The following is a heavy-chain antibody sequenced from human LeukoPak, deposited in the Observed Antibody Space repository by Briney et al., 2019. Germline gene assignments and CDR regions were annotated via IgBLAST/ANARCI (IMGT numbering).Heavy chain of an antibody. CDR2: FDPEDGET. V-gene: IGHV1-24*01. CDR3: ATDLFHLHFRRSNDY. D-gene: IGHD3-3*02. Sequence: ASVKVSCKVSGYTLTELSMHWVRRAPGKGIEWMGGFDPEDGETIYAQKFQGRVTMTEDTSTDTAYMELSSLRSEDTAVYYCATDLFHLHFRRSNDYWGQGTLVTVSS. CDR1: GYTLTELS. J-gene: IGHJ4*02.